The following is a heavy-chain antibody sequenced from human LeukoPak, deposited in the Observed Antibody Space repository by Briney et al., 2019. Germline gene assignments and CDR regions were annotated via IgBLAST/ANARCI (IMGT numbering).Heavy chain of an antibody. D-gene: IGHD4-11*01. CDR1: GGSFSGYY. J-gene: IGHJ5*02. CDR2: INHSRST. Sequence: SETLSLTCALYGGSFSGYYWSGIRQPPGKGLEWIGEINHSRSTNYNPSLKSRVTISVDTSKDQFSLKLSSVTAADTAVYYCARGKNYSNYVGWFDPWGQGTLVTVSS. V-gene: IGHV4-34*01. CDR3: ARGKNYSNYVGWFDP.